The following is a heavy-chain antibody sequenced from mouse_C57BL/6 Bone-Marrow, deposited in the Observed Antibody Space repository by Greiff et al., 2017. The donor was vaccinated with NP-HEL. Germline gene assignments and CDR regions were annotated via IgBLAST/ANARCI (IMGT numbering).Heavy chain of an antibody. CDR3: ARCDGYYNFDY. Sequence: VQLQQSGAELVRPGTSVKVSCTASGFAFTNYLIEWVKQRPGQGLEWIGVINPGSGGTNYNEKFKGKATLTADKSSSTAYMQLSSLTSEDSAVYFCARCDGYYNFDYWGQGTTLTVSS. V-gene: IGHV1-54*01. CDR1: GFAFTNYL. CDR2: INPGSGGT. D-gene: IGHD2-3*01. J-gene: IGHJ2*01.